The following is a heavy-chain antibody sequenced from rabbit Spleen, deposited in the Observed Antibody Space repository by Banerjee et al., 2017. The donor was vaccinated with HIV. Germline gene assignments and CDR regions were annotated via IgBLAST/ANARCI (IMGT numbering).Heavy chain of an antibody. J-gene: IGHJ6*01. CDR3: ARGSGGSAAIAPYGMDL. CDR2: IYTGSSGVS. Sequence: QEQLEESGGGLVKPEGSLTLTCTASGFTLSSYWMCWVRQAPGKGLEWIACIYTGSSGVSYYARWAKGRFTISKPSSTTVTLQMTSLTVADTATYFCARGSGGSAAIAPYGMDLWGPGTLVTV. CDR1: GFTLSSYW. D-gene: IGHD8-1*01. V-gene: IGHV1S45*01.